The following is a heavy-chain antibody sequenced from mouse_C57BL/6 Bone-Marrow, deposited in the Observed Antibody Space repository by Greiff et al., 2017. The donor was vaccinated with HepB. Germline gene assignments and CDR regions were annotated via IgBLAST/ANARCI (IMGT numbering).Heavy chain of an antibody. J-gene: IGHJ3*01. CDR3: RYADAY. Sequence: EVQGVESGAELVRPGASVKLSCTASGFNIKDDYMHWVKQRPEQGLEWIGWIDPENGDTEYASKFQGKATITADTSSNTAYLQLSSLTSEDTAVYYCRYADAYWGQGTLVTVSA. V-gene: IGHV14-4*01. CDR1: GFNIKDDY. CDR2: IDPENGDT.